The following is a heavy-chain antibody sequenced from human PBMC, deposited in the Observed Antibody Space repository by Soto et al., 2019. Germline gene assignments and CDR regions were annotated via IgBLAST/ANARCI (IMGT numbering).Heavy chain of an antibody. V-gene: IGHV3-30-3*01. Sequence: QVQLVESGGGVVQPGRSLTLSCAASGFTFSRFSMHWVRQAPGKGLAWVAVISYDVSNTHYAESVKGRFNISRDDSKNTVYLQMNNLRGEDSAVYYCARDHGMFLSYYYYGMDVWGQGTTVTVSS. CDR3: ARDHGMFLSYYYYGMDV. CDR1: GFTFSRFS. J-gene: IGHJ6*02. CDR2: ISYDVSNT. D-gene: IGHD3-10*02.